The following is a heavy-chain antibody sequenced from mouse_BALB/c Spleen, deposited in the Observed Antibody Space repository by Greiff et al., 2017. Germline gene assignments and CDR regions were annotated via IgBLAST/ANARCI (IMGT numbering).Heavy chain of an antibody. V-gene: IGHV5-9-4*01. CDR2: ISSGGSYT. Sequence: EVQLQESGGGLVKPGGSLKLSCAASGFTFSSYAMSWVRQSPEKRLEWVAEISSGGSYTYYPDTLTGRFTISRDNAKNTLYLQMSSLKSEDTAMYYCARLYYGSSYDYAMDYWGQGTSVTVSS. D-gene: IGHD1-1*01. CDR1: GFTFSSYA. J-gene: IGHJ4*01. CDR3: ARLYYGSSYDYAMDY.